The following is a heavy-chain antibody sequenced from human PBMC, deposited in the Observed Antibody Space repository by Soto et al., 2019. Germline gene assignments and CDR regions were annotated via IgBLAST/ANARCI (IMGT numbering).Heavy chain of an antibody. Sequence: ASVKVSCKASGYTFTSYGISWVRQAPGQGLEWMGWISAYNGNTNYAQKLQGRVTMTTDTSTSTAYMELRSLRSDDTAVYYCARDPRRGGSYYYYGMDVWGQGTTVTVSS. D-gene: IGHD1-26*01. CDR3: ARDPRRGGSYYYYGMDV. CDR1: GYTFTSYG. CDR2: ISAYNGNT. J-gene: IGHJ6*02. V-gene: IGHV1-18*01.